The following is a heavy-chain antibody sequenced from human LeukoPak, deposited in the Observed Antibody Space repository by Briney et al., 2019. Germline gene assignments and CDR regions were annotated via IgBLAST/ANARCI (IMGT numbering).Heavy chain of an antibody. D-gene: IGHD3/OR15-3a*01. V-gene: IGHV3-66*03. CDR2: IRDSGEA. J-gene: IGHJ5*02. CDR1: GFRVSDYY. Sequence: GGSLRLSCAVSGFRVSDYYMSWVRQAPGKRLEWVGLIRDSGEAFYADFVRGRFAISRDESENTLYLQMNSLRVEDTAVYFCARDRAALQDWVEFDPWGQGTPVIVSS. CDR3: ARDRAALQDWVEFDP.